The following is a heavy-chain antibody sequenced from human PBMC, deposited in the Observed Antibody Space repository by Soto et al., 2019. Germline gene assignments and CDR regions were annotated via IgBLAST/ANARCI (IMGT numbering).Heavy chain of an antibody. CDR1: GGSISSGDYY. CDR3: ARERPDGSRLDP. D-gene: IGHD6-13*01. CDR2: IYYSGST. V-gene: IGHV4-30-4*01. J-gene: IGHJ5*02. Sequence: QVQLQESGPGLVKPSQTLSLTCTVSGGSISSGDYYWSWIRQPPGKGLEWIGYIYYSGSTYYNPSLTSRVXXXVXSSKNQFSLKLSSVTAADTAVYYCARERPDGSRLDPWGQGTLVTVSS.